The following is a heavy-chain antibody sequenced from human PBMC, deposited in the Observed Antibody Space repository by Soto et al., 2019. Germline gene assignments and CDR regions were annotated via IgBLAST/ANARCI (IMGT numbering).Heavy chain of an antibody. J-gene: IGHJ5*01. CDR1: GYTFSAYD. CDR3: ARGKSPSYGSGNYYAKDNWFDS. CDR2: MNPNRGNT. Sequence: HVQLVQAGAEVKKPGASVKVSCSASGYTFSAYDINWVRQATGQGLEWVGWMNPNRGNTGSAQKFQGRDTMTRDTSISTAYLQLSSLRSEDTAVYYCARGKSPSYGSGNYYAKDNWFDSWGQGTLVSVSS. D-gene: IGHD3-10*01. V-gene: IGHV1-8*01.